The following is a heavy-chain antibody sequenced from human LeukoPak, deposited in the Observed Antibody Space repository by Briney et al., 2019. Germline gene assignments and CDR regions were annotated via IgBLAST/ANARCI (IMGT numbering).Heavy chain of an antibody. D-gene: IGHD5-18*01. CDR3: ARVVDTHFDY. J-gene: IGHJ4*02. CDR1: GFTFSSYW. Sequence: QSGGSLRLSCAASGFTFSSYWMHWVRPAPGKGLVWVSRIKSDGSTTTYADSVKGRFTISRDNAKNTLYLQMNSLRAEDTAVYYCARVVDTHFDYWGQGTLVTVSS. V-gene: IGHV3-74*01. CDR2: IKSDGSTT.